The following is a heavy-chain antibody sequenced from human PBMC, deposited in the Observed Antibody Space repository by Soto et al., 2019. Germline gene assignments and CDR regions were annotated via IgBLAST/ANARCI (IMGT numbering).Heavy chain of an antibody. CDR3: ARVSGYYRPDY. V-gene: IGHV1-3*05. CDR1: GYTFTNYA. D-gene: IGHD5-12*01. J-gene: IGHJ4*02. CDR2: INAGNGNT. Sequence: QVQLVQSGAEEKKPGASVKVSCKASGYTFTNYARHWVRQAPGQRLEWMGWINAGNGNTKYSQKFQGRVTITRDTSASTAYMELSSLRSEDTAVYYCARVSGYYRPDYWGQGTLVTVSS.